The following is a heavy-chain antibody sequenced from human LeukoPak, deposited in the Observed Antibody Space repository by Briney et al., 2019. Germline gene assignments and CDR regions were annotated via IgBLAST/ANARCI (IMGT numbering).Heavy chain of an antibody. CDR2: IYYSGST. CDR1: GGSISSYY. J-gene: IGHJ4*02. D-gene: IGHD2/OR15-2a*01. CDR3: ARLRSREKYFDN. Sequence: NPSETLSLTCTVSGGSISSYYWSWLRQPPGKGLEWIGYIYYSGSTNYNPSLKSRVTISVDTSKNQFSLKLSSVTAADTAVYYCARLRSREKYFDNWGQGTLVTVSS. V-gene: IGHV4-59*01.